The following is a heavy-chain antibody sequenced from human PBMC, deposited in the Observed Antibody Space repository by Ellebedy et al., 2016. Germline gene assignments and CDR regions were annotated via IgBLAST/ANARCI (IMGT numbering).Heavy chain of an antibody. CDR3: ASAYDSSGYHSDY. J-gene: IGHJ4*02. Sequence: SVKVSXXASGYIFTSYDLNWVRQAPGQGLEWMGGIIPIFGTANYAQKFQGRVTITADESTSTAYMELSSLRSEDTAVYYCASAYDSSGYHSDYWGQGTLVTVSS. CDR2: IIPIFGTA. CDR1: GYIFTSYD. V-gene: IGHV1-69*13. D-gene: IGHD3-22*01.